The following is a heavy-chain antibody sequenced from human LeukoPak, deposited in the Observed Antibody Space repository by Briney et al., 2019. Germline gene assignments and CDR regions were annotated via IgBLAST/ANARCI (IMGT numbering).Heavy chain of an antibody. CDR2: ISHGGQT. Sequence: SETLSLTCTVSGGSMSSHYWSWVRQPPGKALEWIGYISHGGQTLSNPSLSSRVTISVDTSNNQFSLKLTSVTAADTAVYFCARDTYYTSGAYYIDYFDSWGQGALVTVSS. CDR1: GGSMSSHY. CDR3: ARDTYYTSGAYYIDYFDS. J-gene: IGHJ4*02. V-gene: IGHV4-59*11. D-gene: IGHD3-10*01.